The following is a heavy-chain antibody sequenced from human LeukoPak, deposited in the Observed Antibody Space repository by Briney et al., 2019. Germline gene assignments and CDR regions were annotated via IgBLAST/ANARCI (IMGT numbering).Heavy chain of an antibody. D-gene: IGHD2-2*01. J-gene: IGHJ4*02. CDR3: ARLGYCSSTSSYAGGDY. CDR1: GGSISSGGYY. Sequence: PSETLSLTCTVSGGSISSGGYYWSWIRQHPGKGLEWIGYIYYSGSTYYNPSLKSRVTISVDTSKNQFSLKLSSVTAADTAVYYCARLGYCSSTSSYAGGDYWGQGTLVTVSS. CDR2: IYYSGST. V-gene: IGHV4-31*03.